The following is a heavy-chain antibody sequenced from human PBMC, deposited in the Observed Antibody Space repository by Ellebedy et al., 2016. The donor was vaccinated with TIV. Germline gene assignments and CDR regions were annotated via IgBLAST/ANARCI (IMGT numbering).Heavy chain of an antibody. CDR2: IEPSGGTT. J-gene: IGHJ4*02. CDR3: ARAGGRHSTGSGFY. Sequence: AASVKVSCKASGYTFTNYYMHWVRQAPGQGLEWMGIIEPSGGTTIYAQKFQGRVTMTRDTSTITVYMELSSLRSEDTAVYYCARAGGRHSTGSGFYWGQGTRVTVST. V-gene: IGHV1-46*01. CDR1: GYTFTNYY. D-gene: IGHD2-2*01.